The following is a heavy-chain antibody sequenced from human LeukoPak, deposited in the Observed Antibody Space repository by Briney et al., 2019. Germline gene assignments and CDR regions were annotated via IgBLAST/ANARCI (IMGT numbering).Heavy chain of an antibody. CDR1: GFTFSSKT. CDR2: IYSGGST. CDR3: ARNWFDP. V-gene: IGHV3-53*05. Sequence: GGSLRLSCGASGFTFSSKTMNWVRRAPGKGLEWVSVIYSGGSTYYADSVKGRFTISRDKSKNTVYLQMNSLRFEDTAMYYCARNWFDPWGQGTLVTVSS. J-gene: IGHJ5*02.